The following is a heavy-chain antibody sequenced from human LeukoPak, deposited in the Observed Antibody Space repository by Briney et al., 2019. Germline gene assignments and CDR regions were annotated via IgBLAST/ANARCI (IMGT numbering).Heavy chain of an antibody. CDR2: IRYDGSNK. D-gene: IGHD1-26*01. CDR3: ANSPGVVGATRDY. V-gene: IGHV3-30*02. J-gene: IGHJ4*02. CDR1: GFTFSSYG. Sequence: PGGSLRLSCAASGFTFSSYGMHWVRQAPGKGLEWVAFIRYDGSNKYYADSVKGRFTISRDNSKNTLYLQMNSLRAEDTAVYYCANSPGVVGATRDYWGQGTLVTVSS.